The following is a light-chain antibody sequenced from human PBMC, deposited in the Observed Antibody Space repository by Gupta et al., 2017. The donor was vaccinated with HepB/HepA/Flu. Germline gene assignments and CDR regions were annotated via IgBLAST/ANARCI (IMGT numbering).Light chain of an antibody. J-gene: IGLJ2*01. CDR2: HDY. Sequence: SYELTQPPSVSVSPGQTARITCSGDNLGDKYAFWFQQKPGQSPVLVIYHDYKRPSGIPGRFSGSNSGNTATLTIGGTQALDEADYYCQAWDTNTAVFGGGTKLTVL. CDR1: NLGDKY. CDR3: QAWDTNTAV. V-gene: IGLV3-1*01.